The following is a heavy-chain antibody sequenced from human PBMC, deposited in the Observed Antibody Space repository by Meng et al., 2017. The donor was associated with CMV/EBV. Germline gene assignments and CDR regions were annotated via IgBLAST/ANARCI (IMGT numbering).Heavy chain of an antibody. CDR2: ISSSSSTI. Sequence: GESLKISCAASGFTFSSYSMNWVRQAPGKGLEWVSYISSSSSTIYYADSVKGRFTISRDNAKNSLYLQMNSLRAEDTAVYYCARLDPGPLFCSSTSCCGGFGMDVWGQGTTVTVSS. CDR1: GFTFSSYS. J-gene: IGHJ6*02. CDR3: ARLDPGPLFCSSTSCCGGFGMDV. V-gene: IGHV3-48*04. D-gene: IGHD2-2*01.